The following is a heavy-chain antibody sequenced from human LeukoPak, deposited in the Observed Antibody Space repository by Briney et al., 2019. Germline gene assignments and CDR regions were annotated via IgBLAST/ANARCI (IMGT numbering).Heavy chain of an antibody. J-gene: IGHJ6*04. V-gene: IGHV3-48*03. CDR2: ISSSGSTI. CDR1: GFTFSSYA. D-gene: IGHD3-10*02. Sequence: GGSLRLSCAASGFTFSSYAMNWVRQAPGKGLEWVSYISSSGSTIYYADSAKGRFTISRDNAKNSLYLQMNSLRAEDTAVYYCAELGITMIGGVWGKGTTVTISS. CDR3: AELGITMIGGV.